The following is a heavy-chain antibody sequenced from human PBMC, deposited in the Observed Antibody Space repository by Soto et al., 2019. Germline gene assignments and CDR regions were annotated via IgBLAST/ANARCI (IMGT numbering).Heavy chain of an antibody. D-gene: IGHD3-9*01. CDR2: IYYSGST. V-gene: IGHV4-59*01. J-gene: IGHJ6*02. CDR1: GGSISSYY. CDR3: AGGGLRYFDGMDV. Sequence: SETLSLTCTVSGGSISSYYWSWIRQPPGKGLEWIGYIYYSGSTNYNPSLKSRVTISVDTSKNQFSLKLSSVTAADTAVYYCAGGGLRYFDGMDVWGQGTTVTVSS.